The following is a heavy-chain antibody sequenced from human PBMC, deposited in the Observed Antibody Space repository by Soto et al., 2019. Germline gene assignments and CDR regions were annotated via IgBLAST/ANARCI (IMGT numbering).Heavy chain of an antibody. CDR1: GFTFSSYA. J-gene: IGHJ4*02. CDR2: ISSNGGST. V-gene: IGHV3-64D*06. CDR3: VKADGYSSGWPDY. D-gene: IGHD6-19*01. Sequence: GGSLRLSCSASGFTFSSYAMHWVRQAPGKGLEYVSAISSNGGSTYYADSVKGRFTISRDNSKNTLYLQMSSLRAEDTAVYYCVKADGYSSGWPDYWGQGTLVTVSS.